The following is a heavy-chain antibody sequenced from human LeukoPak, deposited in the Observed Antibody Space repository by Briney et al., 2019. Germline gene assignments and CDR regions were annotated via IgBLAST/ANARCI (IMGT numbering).Heavy chain of an antibody. D-gene: IGHD3-22*01. CDR3: ARGARDYYDSSGYYTY. J-gene: IGHJ4*02. Sequence: ASVKVSSKASGYTFTGYYMHWVRQAPGQGLEWMGRINPNSGGTNYAQKFQGRVTMTRDTSISTAYMELSRLRSDDTAVYYCARGARDYYDSSGYYTYWGQGTLVTVSS. V-gene: IGHV1-2*06. CDR1: GYTFTGYY. CDR2: INPNSGGT.